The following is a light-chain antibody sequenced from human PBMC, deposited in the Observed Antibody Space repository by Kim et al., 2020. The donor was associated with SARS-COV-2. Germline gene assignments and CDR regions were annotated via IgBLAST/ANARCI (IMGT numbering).Light chain of an antibody. CDR1: KLGDKY. CDR3: QAWDSSTAV. V-gene: IGLV3-1*01. Sequence: GSPGQTACITCSGDKLGDKYACWYQQKPGQSPVLVIYQDSKRPSGIPERFSGSNSGNTATLTISGTQAMDEADYYCQAWDSSTAVFGGGTQLTVL. J-gene: IGLJ2*01. CDR2: QDS.